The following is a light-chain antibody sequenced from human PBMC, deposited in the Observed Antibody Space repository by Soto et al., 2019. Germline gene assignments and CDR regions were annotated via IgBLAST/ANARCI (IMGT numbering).Light chain of an antibody. J-gene: IGLJ2*01. V-gene: IGLV1-40*01. CDR2: DNN. CDR1: SSNIGADYD. CDR3: QSSDSSLSGDVV. Sequence: QAVVTQPPSVSGAPGQTVTISCTGSSSNIGADYDVHWYQQLPGTAPKLLIYDNNNRPSGVPDRFSGSKSGTSASLAITGLQAEDEADYYCQSSDSSLSGDVVFGGGTKLTVL.